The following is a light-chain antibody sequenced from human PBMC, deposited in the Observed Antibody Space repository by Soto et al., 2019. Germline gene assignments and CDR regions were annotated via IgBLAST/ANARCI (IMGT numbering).Light chain of an antibody. CDR1: QSVSKF. V-gene: IGKV3-11*01. CDR2: DAS. J-gene: IGKJ1*01. Sequence: EVVLTQSPATLSLSPGERATLSCRASQSVSKFLAWYQQKPGQAPRLLIYDASNRATGIPARFSGSGSETDFTRTISSLDPEDFAVCYCQQRNNWPPWTFGQGIKVEIK. CDR3: QQRNNWPPWT.